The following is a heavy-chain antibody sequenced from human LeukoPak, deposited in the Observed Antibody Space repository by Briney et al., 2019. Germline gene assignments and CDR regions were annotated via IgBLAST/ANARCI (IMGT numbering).Heavy chain of an antibody. CDR3: ARPRIVGATMYFDY. Sequence: SETLSLTCTVSGGSISSYYWSWIRQPPGKGLEWIGYIYYSGSTNYNPSLKSRVTISVDTSKNQFSLKLSSVTAADTAVYYCARPRIVGATMYFDYWGQGTLVTVSS. CDR1: GGSISSYY. CDR2: IYYSGST. D-gene: IGHD1-26*01. V-gene: IGHV4-59*12. J-gene: IGHJ4*02.